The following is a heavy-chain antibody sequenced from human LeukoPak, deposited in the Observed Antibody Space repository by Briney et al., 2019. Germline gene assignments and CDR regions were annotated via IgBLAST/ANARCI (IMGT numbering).Heavy chain of an antibody. Sequence: PSQTLSLTCAISGDSVSSNSAAWNWIRQSPSRGLEWLGRTYYRSKWYNDYAVSVKSRITINPDTSKNQFSLQLNSVTPEDTAVYYCARDRVEPGYSSSWSYMFDYWGQGTLVTVSS. CDR2: TYYRSKWYN. V-gene: IGHV6-1*01. CDR1: GDSVSSNSAA. J-gene: IGHJ4*02. CDR3: ARDRVEPGYSSSWSYMFDY. D-gene: IGHD6-13*01.